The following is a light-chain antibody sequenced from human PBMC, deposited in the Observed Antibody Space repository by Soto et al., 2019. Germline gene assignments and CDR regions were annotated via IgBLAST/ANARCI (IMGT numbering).Light chain of an antibody. J-gene: IGKJ4*01. CDR1: QSLNTR. V-gene: IGKV1-5*01. CDR3: QQYNSYSPT. CDR2: DAS. Sequence: DIKLTQSPSTLSASVGDRVTLTCRASQSLNTRLAWYQQRPGKAPKLLIYDASTLESGVPSRFGGGGSGTEFTLTISSLQPDDFATYYCQQYNSYSPTFGGGTKVDIK.